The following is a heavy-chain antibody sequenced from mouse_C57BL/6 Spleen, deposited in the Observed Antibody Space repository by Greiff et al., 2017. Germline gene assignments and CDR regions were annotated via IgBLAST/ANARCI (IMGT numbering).Heavy chain of an antibody. CDR1: GYTFTSYW. J-gene: IGHJ2*01. CDR3: ANGGYLDY. CDR2: ISPGSGST. Sequence: QVQLQQPGAELVKPGASVKMSCKASGYTFTSYWITWVRQMPGQGLEWIGDISPGSGSTTYNEKFKSKATLTVATSASTAHIQLSSLAAEDSADYYCANGGYLDYWGQGTTLTVSS. V-gene: IGHV1-55*01. D-gene: IGHD1-1*01.